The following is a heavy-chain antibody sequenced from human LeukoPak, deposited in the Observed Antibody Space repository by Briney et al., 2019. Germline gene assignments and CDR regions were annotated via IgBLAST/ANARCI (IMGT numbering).Heavy chain of an antibody. Sequence: SETLSLTCTVSTGSINGYYWSWVRQPPEKGLEYIGYINFSGGTNYNPSLKSRVTISVDTSKNQFSLNLSSVTAADTAVYYCAGDSALAQAVMFDYWGQGTLVTVSS. CDR1: TGSINGYY. CDR3: AGDSALAQAVMFDY. V-gene: IGHV4-4*08. J-gene: IGHJ4*02. CDR2: INFSGGT. D-gene: IGHD6-19*01.